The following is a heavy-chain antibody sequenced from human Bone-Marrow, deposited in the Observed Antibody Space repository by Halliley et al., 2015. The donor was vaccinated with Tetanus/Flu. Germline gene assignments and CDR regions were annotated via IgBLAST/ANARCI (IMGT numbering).Heavy chain of an antibody. J-gene: IGHJ4*02. CDR2: ISHDESYK. CDR3: AGSYNALGNFDY. D-gene: IGHD1-26*01. V-gene: IGHV3-30*03. Sequence: LEWVAVISHDESYKDYADSVKGRFTISRDNSKNAVYVQMNSLRVDDTVVYYCAGSYNALGNFDYWGQGTVVAVSS.